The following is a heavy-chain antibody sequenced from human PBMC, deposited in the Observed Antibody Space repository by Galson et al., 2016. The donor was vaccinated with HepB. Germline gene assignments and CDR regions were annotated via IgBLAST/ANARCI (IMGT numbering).Heavy chain of an antibody. CDR2: IYWDDDK. CDR3: AHVTVGSLRMYTFDI. CDR1: GFSLRTNGAG. J-gene: IGHJ3*02. Sequence: PALVKPTQTLTLTCGFSLRTNGAGVGWIRQPPGKALEWLALIYWDDDKRYSPSLKSRLTVTKDTSKNQVVLTMTHMDPVDTATYYCAHVTVGSLRMYTFDIWGQGTMVTVSS. D-gene: IGHD1-26*01. V-gene: IGHV2-5*02.